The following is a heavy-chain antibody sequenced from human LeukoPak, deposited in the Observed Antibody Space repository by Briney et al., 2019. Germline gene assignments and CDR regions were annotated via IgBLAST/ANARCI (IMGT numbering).Heavy chain of an antibody. CDR3: AKVEQQRYMGSYYYYYYMDV. V-gene: IGHV3-30*02. J-gene: IGHJ6*03. CDR2: IRHDGSNK. CDR1: GFTFSSYG. Sequence: GGSLRLSCAASGFTFSSYGMHWVRQAPGKGLEWVAVIRHDGSNKYYADSVKCRFTISRDNSKNTLYLQMNSLRAEDTAVYYCAKVEQQRYMGSYYYYYYMDVWGKGTTVTVSS. D-gene: IGHD6-13*01.